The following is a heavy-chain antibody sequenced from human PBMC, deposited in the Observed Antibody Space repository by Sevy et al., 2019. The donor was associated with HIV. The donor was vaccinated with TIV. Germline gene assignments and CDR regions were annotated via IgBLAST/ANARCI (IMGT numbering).Heavy chain of an antibody. D-gene: IGHD6-13*01. V-gene: IGHV3-43D*03. Sequence: GGSLRLSCAVSGFTFDDYVMHWVRQAPGKGLEWVSLISWDGGSTYYADSVKGRFTISRDNSKISLYLQMNSLRAEDTALYYCAKPYRIAVAGDYYYSGMDVWGQGTTVTVSS. CDR1: GFTFDDYV. CDR3: AKPYRIAVAGDYYYSGMDV. J-gene: IGHJ6*02. CDR2: ISWDGGST.